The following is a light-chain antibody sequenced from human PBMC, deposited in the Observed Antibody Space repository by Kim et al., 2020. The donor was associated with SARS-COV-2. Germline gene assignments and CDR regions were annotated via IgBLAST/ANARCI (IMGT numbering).Light chain of an antibody. CDR3: QSYDSSNHVV. J-gene: IGLJ2*01. V-gene: IGLV6-57*04. Sequence: LTQPHSMSESPGKTVTISCTRSSGSIASNYVQWYQQRPGSAPTTVIYEDNQRPSGVPDRFSGSIDSSSNSASLTISGLKTEDEADYYCQSYDSSNHVVFGGGTQLTVL. CDR1: SGSIASNY. CDR2: EDN.